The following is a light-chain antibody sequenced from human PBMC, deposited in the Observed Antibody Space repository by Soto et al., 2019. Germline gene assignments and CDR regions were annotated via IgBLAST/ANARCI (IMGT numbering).Light chain of an antibody. CDR1: QSIGTD. CDR2: GAS. Sequence: DIQMTQSPSSLSASMGDRVSITCRARQSIGTDLNWYQQKPGKAPKLLIYGASTLQGGVPSRFSGSVSGTEFTLTISSLQPGDLATYFCQQTYSTPWTFGQETKVDI. V-gene: IGKV1-39*01. J-gene: IGKJ1*01. CDR3: QQTYSTPWT.